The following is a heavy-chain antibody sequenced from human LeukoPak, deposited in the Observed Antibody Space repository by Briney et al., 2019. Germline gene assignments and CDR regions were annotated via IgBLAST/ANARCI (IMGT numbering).Heavy chain of an antibody. V-gene: IGHV3-23*01. CDR2: ISGSGGST. CDR3: AKGGDYPFDY. J-gene: IGHJ4*02. D-gene: IGHD4-11*01. Sequence: GGSLRLSCATSGFTVSSNYMSWVRQAPGKGLEWVSAISGSGGSTYYADSVKGRFTISRDNSKNTLYLQMNSLRAEDTAVYYCAKGGDYPFDYWGQGTLVTVSS. CDR1: GFTVSSNY.